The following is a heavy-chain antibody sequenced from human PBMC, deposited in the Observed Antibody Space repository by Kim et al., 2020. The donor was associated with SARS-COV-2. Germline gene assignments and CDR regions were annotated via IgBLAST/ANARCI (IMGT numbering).Heavy chain of an antibody. V-gene: IGHV1-3*01. Sequence: TTYSHKFQGTVTITMDTSASTAYMELSSLTSEDTAVYYCARGGISTWPTDYWGQGSLVTVSS. D-gene: IGHD6-13*01. CDR2: T. CDR3: ARGGISTWPTDY. J-gene: IGHJ4*02.